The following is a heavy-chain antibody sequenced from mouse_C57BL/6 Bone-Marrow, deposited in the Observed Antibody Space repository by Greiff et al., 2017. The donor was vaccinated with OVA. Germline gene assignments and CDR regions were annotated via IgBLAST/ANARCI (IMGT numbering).Heavy chain of an antibody. CDR2: IYPGSGST. CDR3: ARSLTVVATVDY. Sequence: QVQLQQPGAELVKPGASVKMSCKASGYTFTSYWITWVKQRPGQGLEWIGDIYPGSGSTNYNEKFKSKATLTVDTSSSTAYMQLSSLTSEDSAVYYCARSLTVVATVDYWGQGTTLTVSS. CDR1: GYTFTSYW. V-gene: IGHV1-55*01. J-gene: IGHJ2*01. D-gene: IGHD1-1*01.